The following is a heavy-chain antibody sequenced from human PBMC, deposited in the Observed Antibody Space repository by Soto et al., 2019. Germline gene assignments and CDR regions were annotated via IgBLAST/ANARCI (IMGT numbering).Heavy chain of an antibody. V-gene: IGHV3-23*01. Sequence: GGSLRLSCAASGFTFSSYAMSWVRQAPGKGLEWVSAISGSGGSTYYADSVKGRFTISRDNSKNTLYLQMNSLRAEDTAVYYCARLQQWLVTNYYYGMDVWGQGTTVTVSS. CDR1: GFTFSSYA. J-gene: IGHJ6*02. CDR2: ISGSGGST. CDR3: ARLQQWLVTNYYYGMDV. D-gene: IGHD6-19*01.